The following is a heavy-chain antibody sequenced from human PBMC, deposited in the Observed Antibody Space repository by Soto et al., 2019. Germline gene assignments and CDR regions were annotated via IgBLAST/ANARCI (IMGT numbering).Heavy chain of an antibody. V-gene: IGHV3-30-3*01. CDR3: ARAVAHDY. J-gene: IGHJ4*02. D-gene: IGHD2-15*01. Sequence: GGSLRLSCAASGFTFSSYAMHWVRQAPGKGLEWVAVISYDGSNKYYADSVKGRFTISRDNSKNTLYLQMNSLRAEDTAVYYCARAVAHDYWGQGTLVTVSS. CDR1: GFTFSSYA. CDR2: ISYDGSNK.